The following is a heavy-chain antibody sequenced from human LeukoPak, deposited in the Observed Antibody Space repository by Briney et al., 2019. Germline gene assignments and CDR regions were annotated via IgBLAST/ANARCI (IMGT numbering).Heavy chain of an antibody. Sequence: PGGSLRLSCAASGFTFSSYEMNWVRQAPGKGPEWVSYISSSGSTIYYEDSVKGRFTISRDNAKNSLYLQMNSLRAEDTAVYYCARGLVGSSGFDYWGQGTLVTVSS. J-gene: IGHJ4*02. CDR2: ISSSGSTI. CDR1: GFTFSSYE. V-gene: IGHV3-48*03. CDR3: ARGLVGSSGFDY. D-gene: IGHD6-19*01.